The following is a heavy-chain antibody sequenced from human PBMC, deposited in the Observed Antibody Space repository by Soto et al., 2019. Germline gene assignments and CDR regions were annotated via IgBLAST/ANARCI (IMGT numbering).Heavy chain of an antibody. CDR3: AKDRGAGGNSAFYFDF. Sequence: PGGSLRLSCAASGFKFSNYAMSWVRQAPGQGLEWVSLISATGGGTYYADSVKGRFTISRDNSHNTLYLQVHSLTAEETAVYYCAKDRGAGGNSAFYFDFWGKGA. D-gene: IGHD3-16*01. CDR2: ISATGGGT. V-gene: IGHV3-23*01. CDR1: GFKFSNYA. J-gene: IGHJ4*02.